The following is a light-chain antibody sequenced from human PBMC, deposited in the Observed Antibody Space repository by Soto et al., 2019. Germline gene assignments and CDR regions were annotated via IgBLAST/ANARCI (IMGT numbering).Light chain of an antibody. CDR1: SSDVGGYIY. CDR2: DVS. V-gene: IGLV2-14*01. J-gene: IGLJ2*01. CDR3: SSYTSSSVG. Sequence: QSALTQPASVSGSPGQSITISCTGTSSDVGGYIYVSWYQQHPGIAPNLMIYDVSYRPSLVSNRFSGSMSGNTASLTISGLQAEDEADYYCSSYTSSSVGFGGGTKVTVL.